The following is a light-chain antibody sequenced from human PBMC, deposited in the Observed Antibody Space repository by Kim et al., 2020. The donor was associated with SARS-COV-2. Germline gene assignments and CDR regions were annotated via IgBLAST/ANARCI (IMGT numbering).Light chain of an antibody. CDR3: QQRDSWPLT. Sequence: SSPGERDTPSCRASQRFGTFLAWYQLRPGQSPRLVIYDTINRATGIPDRFRGSGSGTDFTLTITSLEPEDFAVYYCQQRDSWPLTFGGGTKVDIK. V-gene: IGKV3-11*01. CDR2: DTI. CDR1: QRFGTF. J-gene: IGKJ4*01.